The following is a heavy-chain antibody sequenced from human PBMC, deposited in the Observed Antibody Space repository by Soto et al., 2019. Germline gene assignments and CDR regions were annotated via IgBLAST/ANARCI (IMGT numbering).Heavy chain of an antibody. Sequence: QRLSCAASGFTVSTFAMSCVRQAPGKGLEGVSRISGTGGSTYYADYAKGRFTVSRDNAKNTLSLQVTSLSTEDTAVYYCEKELYVWNPTGADYWGQGTLVTVSS. V-gene: IGHV3-23*01. J-gene: IGHJ4*02. D-gene: IGHD1-1*01. CDR3: EKELYVWNPTGADY. CDR1: GFTVSTFA. CDR2: ISGTGGST.